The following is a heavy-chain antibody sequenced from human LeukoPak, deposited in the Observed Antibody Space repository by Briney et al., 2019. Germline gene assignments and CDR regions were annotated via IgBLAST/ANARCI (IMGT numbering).Heavy chain of an antibody. CDR2: ISGSSSDI. Sequence: GGSLRLSCAGSGFSFSNYALNWVRQAPGKGLEWVSSISGSSSDIYYADSMKGRLTISRDNAKNSVYLQINSLRAEDTAIYYCARRGYIDSSGYDYWGQGTLVTVSS. J-gene: IGHJ4*02. D-gene: IGHD3-22*01. CDR1: GFSFSNYA. V-gene: IGHV3-21*01. CDR3: ARRGYIDSSGYDY.